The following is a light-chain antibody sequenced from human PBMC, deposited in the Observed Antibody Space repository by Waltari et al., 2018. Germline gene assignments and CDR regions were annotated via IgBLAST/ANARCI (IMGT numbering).Light chain of an antibody. CDR2: DVS. CDR1: NRAIGLYDY. CDR3: SSYTATDTYV. Sequence: SALTQPASMSGYPGQSLTLSCTGTNRAIGLYDYVSWYQQHPGKAPKLIISDVSKRPSGVPARFSGSVSGYTASLTISGLQAEDEADYYCSSYTATDTYVFGSGTTVIVL. V-gene: IGLV2-14*03. J-gene: IGLJ1*01.